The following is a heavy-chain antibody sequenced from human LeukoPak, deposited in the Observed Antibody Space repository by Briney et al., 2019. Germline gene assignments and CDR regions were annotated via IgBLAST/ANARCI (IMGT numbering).Heavy chain of an antibody. V-gene: IGHV1-2*02. Sequence: ASGKVSFNSSGYTFTGYYMHWVRQAPGQGPEWMGWINPNSGGSNYAQKFQGRVTMTRDTSISTAYMDLSRLRSDDTAVYYCARSWHDCWSGHDYWGQGTLVTVSS. CDR3: ARSWHDCWSGHDY. D-gene: IGHD3-3*01. CDR1: GYTFTGYY. CDR2: INPNSGGS. J-gene: IGHJ4*02.